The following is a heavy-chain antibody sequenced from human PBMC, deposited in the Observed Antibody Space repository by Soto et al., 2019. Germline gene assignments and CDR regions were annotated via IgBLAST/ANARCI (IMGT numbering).Heavy chain of an antibody. D-gene: IGHD3-16*01. V-gene: IGHV4-34*01. CDR2: IHHSGSS. J-gene: IGHJ6*02. CDR1: DGSFSGSY. Sequence: QEQLQQWGAGLLKPSETLSLTCAVYDGSFSGSYWKGIRQPPGKGLEWIGEIHHSGSSNSNPSLQSRVTMSVDTSKNQFSLKLRSVTDADTAVYYCARRSRLAGRGLFRYHEYGMDAWGQGTTVIVSS. CDR3: ARRSRLAGRGLFRYHEYGMDA.